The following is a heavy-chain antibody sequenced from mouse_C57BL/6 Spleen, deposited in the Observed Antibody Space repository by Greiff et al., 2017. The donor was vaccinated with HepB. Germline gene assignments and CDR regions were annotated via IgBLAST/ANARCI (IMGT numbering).Heavy chain of an antibody. D-gene: IGHD4-1*01. J-gene: IGHJ2*01. CDR3: AREGTGPYFDY. V-gene: IGHV1-77*01. CDR1: GYTFTDYY. Sequence: QVQLQQSGAELVKPGASVKISCKASGYTFTDYYINWVKQRPGQGLEWIGKIGPGSGSTYYNEKFKGKSTMTADNSSSTAYLQLSSLTSEDSAVYFCAREGTGPYFDYWGQGTTLTVSS. CDR2: IGPGSGST.